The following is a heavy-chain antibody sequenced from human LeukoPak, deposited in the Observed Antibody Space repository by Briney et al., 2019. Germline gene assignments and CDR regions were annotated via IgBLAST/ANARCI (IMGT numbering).Heavy chain of an antibody. D-gene: IGHD5-18*01. CDR3: ARYTAMVTSLAPARRFYFDY. CDR2: INHSGST. CDR1: GGSFSGYY. J-gene: IGHJ4*02. Sequence: SETLSLTCAVYGGSFSGYYWSWIRQPPGKGLEWIGEINHSGSTNYNPSLKSRVTISVDTSKNQFSLKLSSVTAADTAVYYCARYTAMVTSLAPARRFYFDYWGQGTLVTVSS. V-gene: IGHV4-34*01.